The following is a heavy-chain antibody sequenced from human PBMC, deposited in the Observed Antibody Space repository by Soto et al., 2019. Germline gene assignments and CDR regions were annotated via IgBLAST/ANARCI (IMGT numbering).Heavy chain of an antibody. D-gene: IGHD6-19*01. J-gene: IGHJ6*03. V-gene: IGHV3-23*01. Sequence: GESLKISCAASGFTFSNYAMSWVRQAPGKGLEWVSAISASADSTYYAESVKGRFTISRDNSKNTLYLQMNSLRVEDTALYYCAKTEQWLVPYYMDVWGKGTTVTVSS. CDR2: ISASADST. CDR1: GFTFSNYA. CDR3: AKTEQWLVPYYMDV.